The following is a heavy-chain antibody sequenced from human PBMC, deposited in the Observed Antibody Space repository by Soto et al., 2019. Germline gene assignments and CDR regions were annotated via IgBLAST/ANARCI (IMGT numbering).Heavy chain of an antibody. D-gene: IGHD2-2*01. CDR1: GYTFTSYD. J-gene: IGHJ6*03. V-gene: IGHV1-8*01. CDR3: ARGPFLGYCSSTSCYPGYYYMDV. Sequence: ASVKVSCKASGYTFTSYDINWVRQATGQGLEWMGWMNPNSGNTGYAQKFQGRVTMTRNTSISTAYMELSSLRSEDTAVYYCARGPFLGYCSSTSCYPGYYYMDVWGKGTTVTVSS. CDR2: MNPNSGNT.